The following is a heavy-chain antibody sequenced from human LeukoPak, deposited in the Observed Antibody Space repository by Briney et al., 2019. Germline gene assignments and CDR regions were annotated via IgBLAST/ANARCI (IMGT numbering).Heavy chain of an antibody. CDR2: MNPNSGNT. CDR1: GYTFTGYY. J-gene: IGHJ5*02. Sequence: ASVKVSCKASGYTFTGYYMHWVRQATGQGLEWMGWMNPNSGNTGYAQKFQGRVTMTRNTSISTAYMELSSLRSEDTAVYYCARGPFYEQQLVLDDWFDPWGQGTLVAVSS. V-gene: IGHV1-8*02. CDR3: ARGPFYEQQLVLDDWFDP. D-gene: IGHD6-13*01.